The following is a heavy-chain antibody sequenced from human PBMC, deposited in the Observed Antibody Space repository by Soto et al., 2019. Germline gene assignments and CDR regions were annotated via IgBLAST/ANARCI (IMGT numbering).Heavy chain of an antibody. CDR3: AREVGSSSWYKKPGWFDP. D-gene: IGHD6-13*01. CDR1: GGSISSSSYY. V-gene: IGHV4-39*02. Sequence: SETLSLTCTVSGGSISSSSYYWGWIRQPPGKGLEWIGNIYYSGSTYYNPSLKSRVTISVDTSKNQFSLKLSSVTAADTAVYYCAREVGSSSWYKKPGWFDPWGQGTLVTVSS. CDR2: IYYSGST. J-gene: IGHJ5*02.